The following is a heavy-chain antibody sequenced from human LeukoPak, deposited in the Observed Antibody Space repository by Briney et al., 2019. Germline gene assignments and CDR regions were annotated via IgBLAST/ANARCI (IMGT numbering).Heavy chain of an antibody. CDR2: IIPILGIA. V-gene: IGHV1-69*04. J-gene: IGHJ4*02. D-gene: IGHD4-11*01. CDR1: GGTFSSYT. CDR3: AKDVSHSNYFDY. Sequence: AVKVSCKASGGTFSSYTISWVRQAPGQGLEWMGRIIPILGIANYAQKFQGRVTITADKSTSTAYMELSSLRSEDTAVYYCAKDVSHSNYFDYWGQGTLVTVSS.